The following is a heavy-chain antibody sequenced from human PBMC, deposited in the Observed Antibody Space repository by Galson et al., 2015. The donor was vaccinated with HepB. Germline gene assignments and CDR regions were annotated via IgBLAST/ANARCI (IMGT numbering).Heavy chain of an antibody. CDR1: GFTFSSYG. CDR3: ARDRDFWSGFHLYPHTFDI. J-gene: IGHJ3*02. V-gene: IGHV3-33*01. Sequence: SLRLSCAASGFTFSSYGMNWVRQAPGKGLEWVAVIWYDGSKEYYGDSVKGRFTISRDNSKNTLYLQMNSLRAEDTAVYYCARDRDFWSGFHLYPHTFDIWGQGTMVTVSS. CDR2: IWYDGSKE. D-gene: IGHD3-3*01.